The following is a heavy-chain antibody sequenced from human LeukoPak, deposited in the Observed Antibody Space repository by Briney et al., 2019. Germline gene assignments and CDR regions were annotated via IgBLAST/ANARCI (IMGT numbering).Heavy chain of an antibody. V-gene: IGHV4-34*01. D-gene: IGHD3-3*01. CDR3: ARQNYDFWSGPYYCYYGMDV. J-gene: IGHJ6*02. Sequence: SETLSLTCAVYGGSFSGYYWSWIRQPPGKGLEWIGEINHSGSTNYNPSLKSRVTISVDTSKNQFSLKLSSVTAADTAVYYCARQNYDFWSGPYYCYYGMDVWGQGTTVTVSS. CDR2: INHSGST. CDR1: GGSFSGYY.